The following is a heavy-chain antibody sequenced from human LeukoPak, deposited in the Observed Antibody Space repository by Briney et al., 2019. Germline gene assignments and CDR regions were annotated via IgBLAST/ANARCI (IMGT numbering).Heavy chain of an antibody. J-gene: IGHJ4*02. Sequence: SETLSLTCAVYGGSFSGYYWSWIRQPPGKGLEWIGEINHSGSTNYNPSLKSRVTISVDTSKNQFSLKLSSVTAADTAVYYCARQDGSGSYPFDYWGQGTLVTVSS. CDR2: INHSGST. CDR3: ARQDGSGSYPFDY. V-gene: IGHV4-34*01. CDR1: GGSFSGYY. D-gene: IGHD3-10*01.